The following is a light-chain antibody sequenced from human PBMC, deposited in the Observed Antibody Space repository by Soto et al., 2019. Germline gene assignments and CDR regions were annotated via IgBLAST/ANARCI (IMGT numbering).Light chain of an antibody. CDR3: HSYDSTLSASI. CDR1: SSNIGAGYD. Sequence: QSVLTQPPSVSGAPGQGVTICCTGSSSNIGAGYDVHWYHHLPGTAPKLLIFGNTNRPSGVPDRFSGSKSGTSASLAITGLQAEDEADYYCHSYDSTLSASIFGGGTKLTVL. V-gene: IGLV1-40*01. J-gene: IGLJ2*01. CDR2: GNT.